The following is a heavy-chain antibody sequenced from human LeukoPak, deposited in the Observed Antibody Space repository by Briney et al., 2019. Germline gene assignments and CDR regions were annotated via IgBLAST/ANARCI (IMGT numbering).Heavy chain of an antibody. J-gene: IGHJ4*02. CDR1: GFTFSSYG. CDR3: AKDKRRIGVFDY. D-gene: IGHD3-16*01. CDR2: IWYDGSNK. Sequence: GGSLRLSCAASGFTFSSYGMHWVRQAPGKGLEWVAVIWYDGSNKYYADSVKGRFTISRDNSKNTLYLQMNSLRAEDTAVYYCAKDKRRIGVFDYWGQGTLVTVSS. V-gene: IGHV3-33*06.